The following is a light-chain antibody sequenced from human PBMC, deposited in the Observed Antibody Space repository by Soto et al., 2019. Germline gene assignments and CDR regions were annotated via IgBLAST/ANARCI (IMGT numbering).Light chain of an antibody. J-gene: IGLJ2*01. CDR2: SNN. CDR3: AAWDYSLSVV. CDR1: SSNIGSNY. V-gene: IGLV1-47*02. Sequence: QSVLTQPPSASGTPGQRVTISCSGSSSNIGSNYVYWYQQLPGTAPKLLIYSNNQRPSGVHDRSSGSKSGTSASLASSGLRSEDEADYYCAAWDYSLSVVFGGGTKLTV.